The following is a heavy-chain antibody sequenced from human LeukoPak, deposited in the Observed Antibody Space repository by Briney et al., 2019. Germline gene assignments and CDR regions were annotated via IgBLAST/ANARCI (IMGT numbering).Heavy chain of an antibody. D-gene: IGHD1-26*01. CDR1: GFTLSSYA. Sequence: PGGSLRLSCTASGFTLSSYAMSWVRQAPGKGLEWVSAISGSGGSTYYADSVKGRFTISRDNSKNTLYLQMNSLRAEDTAVYYCAKASSPYSGSYFWGQGTLVTVSS. V-gene: IGHV3-23*01. CDR3: AKASSPYSGSYF. CDR2: ISGSGGST. J-gene: IGHJ4*02.